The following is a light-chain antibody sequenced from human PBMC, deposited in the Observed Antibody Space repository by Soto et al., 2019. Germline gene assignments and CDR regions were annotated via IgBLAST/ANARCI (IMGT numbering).Light chain of an antibody. J-gene: IGKJ4*01. CDR3: QQYGSSPLT. CDR1: QSVSSSY. Sequence: EIVLTQSPGTLSLSPGERATLSCRASQSVSSSYLAWYQQKPGQAHRLLTYGASSRATGIPDRFSGSGSGTDFTLTISRLEPEDFAVYYCQQYGSSPLTFGGGTKVEIK. CDR2: GAS. V-gene: IGKV3-20*01.